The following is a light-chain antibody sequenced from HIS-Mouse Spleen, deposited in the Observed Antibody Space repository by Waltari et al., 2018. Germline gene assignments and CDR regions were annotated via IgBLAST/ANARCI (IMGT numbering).Light chain of an antibody. V-gene: IGKV3-20*01. CDR1: QSVSSSY. Sequence: EIVLTQSPGPLSLSPGERATLSCRASQSVSSSYLAWYQQKPCQAPRLLIYGASSRATGIPDRFSGSGSGTDFTLTISRLEPEDFAVYYCQQYGSSFTFGPGTKVDIK. CDR2: GAS. CDR3: QQYGSSFT. J-gene: IGKJ3*01.